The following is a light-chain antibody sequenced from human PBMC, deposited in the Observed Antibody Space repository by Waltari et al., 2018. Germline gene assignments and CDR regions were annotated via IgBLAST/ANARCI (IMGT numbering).Light chain of an antibody. Sequence: DIQMTQSPSSLSASVGDGVTMTCRTSENIGTSLNWYRQSPGEAPKILIYATSILHGGVPSRFNGSGAGTDFALTINAVQAADSGIYFCQQSVGGHRGRTFGQGTKLAI. CDR3: QQSVGGHRGRT. CDR1: ENIGTS. V-gene: IGKV1-39*01. CDR2: ATS. J-gene: IGKJ2*01.